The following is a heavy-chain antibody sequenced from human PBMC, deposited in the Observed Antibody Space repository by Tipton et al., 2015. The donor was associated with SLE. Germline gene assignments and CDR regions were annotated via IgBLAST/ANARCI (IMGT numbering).Heavy chain of an antibody. CDR3: ARDYCGYSGYGPLDY. Sequence: LSLTCTVPGDSISSYYWIWIRQPPGKGLEWIGSIYYSGSTRYNPSLRGRVIISVDTSENQLSLALSSVTAADTAVYYCARDYCGYSGYGPLDYWGQGVLVTVSS. V-gene: IGHV4-59*01. CDR1: GDSISSYY. CDR2: IYYSGST. J-gene: IGHJ4*02. D-gene: IGHD5-12*01.